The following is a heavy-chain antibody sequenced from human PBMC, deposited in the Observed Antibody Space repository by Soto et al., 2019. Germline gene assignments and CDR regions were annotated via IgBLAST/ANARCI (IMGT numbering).Heavy chain of an antibody. V-gene: IGHV3-33*01. D-gene: IGHD3-22*01. Sequence: GGSLRLSCAASGFSFSTYGMHWVRQAPGKGLECVAVIWFDGSNKQYADSVKGRFTISRDNSKNTLYLQMNSLIVEDTAVYYCARDNSDSGGYYYFDYWGQGTLVTVSS. CDR3: ARDNSDSGGYYYFDY. J-gene: IGHJ4*02. CDR2: IWFDGSNK. CDR1: GFSFSTYG.